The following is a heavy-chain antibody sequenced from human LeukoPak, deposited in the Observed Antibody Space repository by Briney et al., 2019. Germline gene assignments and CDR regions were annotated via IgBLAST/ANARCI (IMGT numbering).Heavy chain of an antibody. V-gene: IGHV4-34*01. CDR3: ARRIRYFDWLLSNFDY. Sequence: SETLSLTCAVYGGSFSGYYWSWLRQPPGKGLEWIGEINHSGSTNYNPSLKSRVTISVDTSKNQFSLKLSSVTAADTAVYYCARRIRYFDWLLSNFDYWGQGTLVTVSS. D-gene: IGHD3-9*01. CDR1: GGSFSGYY. CDR2: INHSGST. J-gene: IGHJ4*02.